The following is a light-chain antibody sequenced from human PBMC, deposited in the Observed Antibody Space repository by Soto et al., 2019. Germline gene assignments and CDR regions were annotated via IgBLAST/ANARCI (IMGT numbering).Light chain of an antibody. CDR2: EVS. J-gene: IGLJ3*02. Sequence: QSALNQPPSASGSPGQSVAISCTGTSSDVGGYNFVSWYQQHPGKAPKVILFEVSKRPSGVPDRFSGSKSGNTASLTVSGLQTEDEADYYCMSYAGDNYWVFGGGTKVTGL. CDR3: MSYAGDNYWV. CDR1: SSDVGGYNF. V-gene: IGLV2-8*01.